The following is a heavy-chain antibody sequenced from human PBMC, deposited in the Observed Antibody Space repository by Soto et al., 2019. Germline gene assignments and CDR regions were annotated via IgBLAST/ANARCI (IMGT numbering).Heavy chain of an antibody. J-gene: IGHJ6*02. CDR1: GGSISSSSYY. CDR3: ARIQLSYYGMDV. Sequence: SETLSLTCTVSGGSISSSSYYWGWIRQPPGKGLEWIGSIYYSGSTYYNPSLKSRVTISVDTSKNQFSLKLSSVTAADTAVYYCARIQLSYYGMDVWGQGNTVTVSS. CDR2: IYYSGST. D-gene: IGHD5-18*01. V-gene: IGHV4-39*01.